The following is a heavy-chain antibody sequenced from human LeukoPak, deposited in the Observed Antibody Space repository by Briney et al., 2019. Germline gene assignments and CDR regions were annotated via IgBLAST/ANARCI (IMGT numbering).Heavy chain of an antibody. J-gene: IGHJ4*02. V-gene: IGHV4-39*01. CDR2: IYYSGST. CDR3: VRHGPKGPHTSGYEAFEY. CDR1: GGSISSSSSY. D-gene: IGHD3-22*01. Sequence: SETLSLTCTVSGGSISSSSSYWGWIRQPPGQGLEWIGSIYYSGSTYYNASFKTRVTISLDTSKNQFSLDLTSVTAADTAVYFCVRHGPKGPHTSGYEAFEYWGQGILVPVSS.